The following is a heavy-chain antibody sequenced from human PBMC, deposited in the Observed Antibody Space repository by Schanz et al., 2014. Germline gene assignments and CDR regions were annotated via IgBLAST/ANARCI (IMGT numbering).Heavy chain of an antibody. V-gene: IGHV3-66*02. D-gene: IGHD3-16*01. J-gene: IGHJ3*01. CDR2: ICSGGST. CDR1: GFTVSNNC. Sequence: VQLVESGGGVVQPGGSLRLSCAASGFTVSNNCMNWVRQAPGKGLEWVSVICSGGSTYYADSVKGRFTISRDNSKNTVYLQMNSLRSEDTAVYYCTRDRGALINHNDALDLWGQGTMVSVSS. CDR3: TRDRGALINHNDALDL.